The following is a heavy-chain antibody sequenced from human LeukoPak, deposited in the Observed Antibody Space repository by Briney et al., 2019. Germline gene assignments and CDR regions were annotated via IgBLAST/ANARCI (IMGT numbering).Heavy chain of an antibody. D-gene: IGHD3-22*01. J-gene: IGHJ3*01. CDR3: ASHLAYYYDSSGPVDV. Sequence: SETLSLTCAVYGGSFSGYYWSWFRQPPGPGLEWIGDFNHSGSTNYNPSLKSRVTISVDTSKNQFSLKLSSVTAADTAVYYCASHLAYYYDSSGPVDVWGQGTMVTVSS. V-gene: IGHV4-34*01. CDR1: GGSFSGYY. CDR2: FNHSGST.